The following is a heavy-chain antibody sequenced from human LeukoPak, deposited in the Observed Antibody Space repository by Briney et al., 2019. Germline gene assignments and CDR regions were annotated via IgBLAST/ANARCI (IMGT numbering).Heavy chain of an antibody. V-gene: IGHV3-7*01. CDR3: ARGHSGDWAL. D-gene: IGHD2-21*02. Sequence: GGSLRLSCAASGFTFSNYWMSWVRQAPGKGLQWVANIKQGGSEKYYVDSVKGRFTISRDNAKNSLYLQMNSLRAEDTAVYYCARGHSGDWALGGQGTLVTVSS. CDR1: GFTFSNYW. J-gene: IGHJ4*02. CDR2: IKQGGSEK.